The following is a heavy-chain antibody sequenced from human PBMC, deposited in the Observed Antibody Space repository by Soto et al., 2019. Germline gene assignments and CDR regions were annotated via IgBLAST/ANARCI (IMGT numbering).Heavy chain of an antibody. V-gene: IGHV3-11*01. Sequence: QVHLVESGGGLVKPGGSLRLSCAASGFTFTDYYMSWFRQAPGKGLEWASQISSTGATIYYADSVKGRFTISRDNAKNSLYLQMTSLRAEDTAMYYCALRFMVRGAFDPWGQGTLVTVSS. CDR3: ALRFMVRGAFDP. CDR1: GFTFTDYY. CDR2: ISSTGATI. J-gene: IGHJ5*02. D-gene: IGHD3-10*01.